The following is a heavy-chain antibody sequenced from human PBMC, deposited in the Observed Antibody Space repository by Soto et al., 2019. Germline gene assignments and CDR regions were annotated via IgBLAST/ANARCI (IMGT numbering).Heavy chain of an antibody. V-gene: IGHV3-23*01. D-gene: IGHD2-15*01. CDR3: AKDPRYCSGGTCFPEGEHWLDS. CDR2: ISGSGGST. J-gene: IGHJ5*01. CDR1: GFTFSSYA. Sequence: PGGSLRLSCAASGFTFSSYAMSWVRQAPGKGLEWVSAISGSGGSTYYADSVKGRFTISRDNSKNTLYLQMNSLRAEDTAVYYCAKDPRYCSGGTCFPEGEHWLDSWGQGTLVTVSS.